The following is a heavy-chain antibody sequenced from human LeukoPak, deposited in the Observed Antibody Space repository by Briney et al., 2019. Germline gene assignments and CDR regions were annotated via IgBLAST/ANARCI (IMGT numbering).Heavy chain of an antibody. CDR2: ISGSGGST. CDR1: GFTYSSYA. J-gene: IGHJ6*03. D-gene: IGHD4-17*01. V-gene: IGHV3-23*01. CDR3: AKGDYADYYYYYMDV. Sequence: GGSLRLXCAASGFTYSSYAMRWVRQAPGKGLEWVSAISGSGGSTYYADSVKGRFTISRDNSKNTPYLQMNSLRAEDTAVYYCAKGDYADYYYYYMDVWGKGTTVTVSS.